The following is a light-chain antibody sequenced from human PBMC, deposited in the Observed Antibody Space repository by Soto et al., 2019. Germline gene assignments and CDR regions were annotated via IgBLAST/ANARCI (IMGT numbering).Light chain of an antibody. J-gene: IGKJ2*01. CDR1: RSISSTY. CDR3: EKHGGFPPST. V-gene: IGKV3-20*01. CDR2: GAS. Sequence: EIVLTQSPGTLSLSPGQRATLSCRASRSISSTYLDLYQQKPGQAPRLLIYGASSRATGIPDRFSGRRSGTVFTLIISRLSYEDVDRYYCEKHGGFPPSTFDGGTTLEIK.